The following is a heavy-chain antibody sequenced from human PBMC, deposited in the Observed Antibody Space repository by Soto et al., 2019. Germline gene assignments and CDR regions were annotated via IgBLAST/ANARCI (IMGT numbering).Heavy chain of an antibody. CDR3: ARATFTPADYGDYFFFDY. Sequence: SESLALSCPFSGGSISSYDWGWIRQPPGKGLEWIGYIYYSGSTNYNPSLKSRVTISVDTSKNQFSLKLSSVTAADTAVYYCARATFTPADYGDYFFFDYWGQGTLVPVSS. D-gene: IGHD4-17*01. V-gene: IGHV4-59*01. J-gene: IGHJ4*02. CDR2: IYYSGST. CDR1: GGSISSYD.